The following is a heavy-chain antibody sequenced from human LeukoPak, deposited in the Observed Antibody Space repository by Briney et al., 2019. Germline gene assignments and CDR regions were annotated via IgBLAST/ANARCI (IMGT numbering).Heavy chain of an antibody. D-gene: IGHD3-3*01. Sequence: PGGSLRLSCAASGFTFSSYWMTWVRQAPGKGLEWLANIKRGEGDKFYLESVMGRFTISRDNGNNSLFLQLTSLRVEDTAVYYCARGGLFGTLDYWGQGARVTVS. V-gene: IGHV3-7*01. CDR2: IKRGEGDK. CDR3: ARGGLFGTLDY. J-gene: IGHJ4*02. CDR1: GFTFSSYW.